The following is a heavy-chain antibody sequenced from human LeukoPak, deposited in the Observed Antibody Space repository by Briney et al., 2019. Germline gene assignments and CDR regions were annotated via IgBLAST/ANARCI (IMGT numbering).Heavy chain of an antibody. Sequence: GGSLRLSCAASGFTFSSYAMSWVRQAPGKGLEWVSAISGSGGSTYYADSVKGRFTIPRDNSKNTLYLQLNSLRAEDTAVYYCAKDQRQWAEYCQHWGQGTLVTVSS. J-gene: IGHJ1*01. V-gene: IGHV3-23*01. CDR2: ISGSGGST. CDR3: AKDQRQWAEYCQH. D-gene: IGHD6-19*01. CDR1: GFTFSSYA.